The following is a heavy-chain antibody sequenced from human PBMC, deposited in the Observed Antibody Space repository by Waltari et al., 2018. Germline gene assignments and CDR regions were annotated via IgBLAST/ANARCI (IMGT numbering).Heavy chain of an antibody. CDR1: GFIFSSYS. J-gene: IGHJ4*02. CDR2: ITSASSI. Sequence: EVQLVESGGGLVQPGGSLRLSCAASGFIFSSYSMNWVRQAPGKGLEWVSCITSASSISYADSVKGRFTISRDNAKNALYLQLNRLRDEDTAVYYCARGLRLDTIWGRGTLVTVSS. CDR3: ARGLRLDTI. D-gene: IGHD3-9*01. V-gene: IGHV3-48*02.